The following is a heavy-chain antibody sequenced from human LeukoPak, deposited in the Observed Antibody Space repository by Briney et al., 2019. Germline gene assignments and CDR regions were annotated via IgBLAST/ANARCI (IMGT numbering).Heavy chain of an antibody. D-gene: IGHD3-22*01. CDR2: INHSGST. CDR3: ARGGFRHYYDSSGYYDY. V-gene: IGHV4-34*01. J-gene: IGHJ4*02. Sequence: PSETLSLTCAVSGGSFSGYYWSWIRQPPGKGLEWIGEINHSGSTNYNPSLKSRVTISVDTSKNQFSLKLSSVTAADTAVYYCARGGFRHYYDSSGYYDYWGQGTLVTVSS. CDR1: GGSFSGYY.